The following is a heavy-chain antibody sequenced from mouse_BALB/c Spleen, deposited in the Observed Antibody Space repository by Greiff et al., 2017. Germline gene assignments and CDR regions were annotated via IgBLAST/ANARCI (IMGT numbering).Heavy chain of an antibody. CDR2: ISSGGGST. CDR3: ARQLGRDYAMDY. V-gene: IGHV5-12-1*01. CDR1: GFAFSSYD. Sequence: DVQLVESGGGLVKPGGSLKLSCAASGFAFSSYDMSWVRQTPEKRLEWVAYISSGGGSTYYPDTVKGRFTISRDNAKNTLYLQMSSLKSEDTAMYYCARQLGRDYAMDYWGQGTSVTVSS. D-gene: IGHD4-1*01. J-gene: IGHJ4*01.